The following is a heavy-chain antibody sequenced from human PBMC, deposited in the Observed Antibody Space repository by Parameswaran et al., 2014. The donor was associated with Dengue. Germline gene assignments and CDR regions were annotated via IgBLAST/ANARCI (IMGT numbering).Heavy chain of an antibody. CDR2: INPNSGGT. CDR3: ARDEPLAGDAFDI. J-gene: IGHJ3*02. Sequence: WVRQAPGQGLEWMGWINPNSGGTNYAQKFQGRVTMTRDTSISTAYMELSRLRSDDTAVYYCARDEPLAGDAFDIWGQGTMGHRLL. V-gene: IGHV1-2*02.